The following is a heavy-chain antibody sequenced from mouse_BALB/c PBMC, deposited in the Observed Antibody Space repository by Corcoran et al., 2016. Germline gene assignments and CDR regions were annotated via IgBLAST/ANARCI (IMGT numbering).Heavy chain of an antibody. V-gene: IGHV8-12*01. CDR1: GFSLSTSGMG. D-gene: IGHD1-1*02. CDR3: ARSGNYCDY. CDR2: IYWDDDK. Sequence: QVTLKESGPGILQPSQTLSLTCSFSGFSLSTSGMGVSWIRQPSGKVLEWLAHIYWDDDKRYNPSLQSRLTISKDTSSNQVFLKITSVDTADTATYYCARSGNYCDYWGQGTTLTVSS. J-gene: IGHJ2*01.